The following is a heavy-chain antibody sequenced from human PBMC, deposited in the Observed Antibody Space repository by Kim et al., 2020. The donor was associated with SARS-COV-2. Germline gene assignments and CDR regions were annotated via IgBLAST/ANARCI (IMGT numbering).Heavy chain of an antibody. CDR2: IYHSGTT. D-gene: IGHD6-13*01. CDR3: ARDLYHAPSSFWVRFDP. CDR1: GGSFSGYY. J-gene: IGHJ5*02. Sequence: SETLSLTCAVYGGSFSGYYWSWIRQPPGKGLEWIGEIYHSGTTKYNPSLKSRVTISLDTAKNQFSLKLSSVTAADTAVYFCARDLYHAPSSFWVRFDPWG. V-gene: IGHV4-34*01.